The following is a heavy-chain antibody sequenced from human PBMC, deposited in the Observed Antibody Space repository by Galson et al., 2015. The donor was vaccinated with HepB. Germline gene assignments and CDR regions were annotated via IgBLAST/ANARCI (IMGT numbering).Heavy chain of an antibody. CDR2: INSGTYPI. Sequence: SLRLSCAASGFKFSNYNMAWVRQAPGKGLEWVSSINSGTYPIYYADSVKGRFTISRDNAKSSLYLQMNSLRVEDTAVYYCARDHPGASDDAFDFWGQGTMITVSS. V-gene: IGHV3-48*01. CDR1: GFKFSNYN. D-gene: IGHD7-27*01. CDR3: ARDHPGASDDAFDF. J-gene: IGHJ3*01.